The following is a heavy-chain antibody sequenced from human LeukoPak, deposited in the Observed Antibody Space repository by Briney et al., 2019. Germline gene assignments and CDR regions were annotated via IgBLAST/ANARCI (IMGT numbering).Heavy chain of an antibody. CDR1: GFTVSSNY. CDR3: ARDSGSAPFDY. V-gene: IGHV3-66*02. CDR2: IYSGGST. J-gene: IGHJ4*02. Sequence: GGSLRLSCAASGFTVSSNYMSWLRQAPGKGLEWVSVIYSGGSTYYADFVKGRFTISRDNSKNTLYLQMNSLRAEDTAVYYCARDSGSAPFDYWGEGTLVTVSS. D-gene: IGHD1-26*01.